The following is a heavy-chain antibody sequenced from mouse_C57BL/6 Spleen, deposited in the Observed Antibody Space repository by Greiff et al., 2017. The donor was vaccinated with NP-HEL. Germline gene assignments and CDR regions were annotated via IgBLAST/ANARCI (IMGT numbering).Heavy chain of an antibody. CDR2: IYPGSGST. Sequence: QVQLPQPGAELVKPGASVKMSCKASGYTFTSYWITWVTQRPGQGLEWIGDIYPGSGSTNYTEKFKSKATLTVDTSSSTAYMQLSSLTSEDSAVYDWARSPVDLPGDYWGQGTSVTVSS. CDR1: GYTFTSYW. V-gene: IGHV1-55*01. D-gene: IGHD1-1*01. CDR3: ARSPVDLPGDY. J-gene: IGHJ4*01.